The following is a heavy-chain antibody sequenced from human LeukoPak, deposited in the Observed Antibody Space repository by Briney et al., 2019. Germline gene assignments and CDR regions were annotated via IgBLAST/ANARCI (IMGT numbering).Heavy chain of an antibody. CDR1: GGSISSSSYY. Sequence: SETLSLTCTVSGGSISSSSYYWGWIRQPPGKGLEWIGSIYYSGSTYCNPSLKSRVTITVDTSKNQFSLKLSSVTAADTAVYYCARHGVAAEYYFDYWGQGTLVTASS. J-gene: IGHJ4*02. CDR2: IYYSGST. V-gene: IGHV4-39*01. D-gene: IGHD6-13*01. CDR3: ARHGVAAEYYFDY.